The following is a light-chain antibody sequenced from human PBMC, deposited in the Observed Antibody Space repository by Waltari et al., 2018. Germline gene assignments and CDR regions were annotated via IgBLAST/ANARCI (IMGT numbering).Light chain of an antibody. J-gene: IGLJ1*01. V-gene: IGLV3-1*01. Sequence: SNELTQPPALSVSPGQTASVTCSGHKLGDKYACWYQQKPGQSPVLVIYQDDKGPSGVPVLFSGSNSANTATLTISGSQAGEEADYYCQAWDSSTGTGVFGTGTEVTVL. CDR3: QAWDSSTGTGV. CDR2: QDD. CDR1: KLGDKY.